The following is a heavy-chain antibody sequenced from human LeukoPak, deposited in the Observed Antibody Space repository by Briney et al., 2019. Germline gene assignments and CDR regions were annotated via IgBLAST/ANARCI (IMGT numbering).Heavy chain of an antibody. D-gene: IGHD3-9*01. CDR2: IYPGDSDT. CDR3: ARLGVLRYFDWLEGNWFDP. V-gene: IGHV5-51*01. CDR1: GYSFTSYW. J-gene: IGHJ5*02. Sequence: GESLKISCKGSGYSFTSYWIGWVRQMPGKGLEWMGIIYPGDSDTRYSPSFQGQVTISADKPISTAYLQWSSLKASDTAMYYCARLGVLRYFDWLEGNWFDPWGQGTLVTVSS.